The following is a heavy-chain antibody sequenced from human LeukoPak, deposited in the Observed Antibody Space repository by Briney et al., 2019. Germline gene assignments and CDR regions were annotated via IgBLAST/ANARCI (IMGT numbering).Heavy chain of an antibody. Sequence: SETLSLTCTVSGGSISSSSYYWGWIRQPPGKGLEWIGSIYYSGSTYYNPSLKSRVTISVDTSKNQFSLKLSSVTAADTAVYYCARYYDFWSGSNADGAFDIWGQGTMVTVSS. V-gene: IGHV4-39*07. CDR2: IYYSGST. CDR1: GGSISSSSYY. J-gene: IGHJ3*02. CDR3: ARYYDFWSGSNADGAFDI. D-gene: IGHD3-3*01.